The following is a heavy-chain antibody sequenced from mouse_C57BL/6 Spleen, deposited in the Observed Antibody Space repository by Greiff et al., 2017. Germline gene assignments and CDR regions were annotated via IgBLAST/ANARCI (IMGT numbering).Heavy chain of an antibody. CDR2: IDPENGDT. V-gene: IGHV14-4*01. Sequence: EVQVVESGAELVRPGASVKLSCTASGFNIKDDYMHWVKQRPEQGLEWIGWIDPENGDTEYASKFQGKATITADTSSNTAYLQLSSLTSEDTAVYYCTTSDYYGSSYWGQGTTLTVSS. CDR3: TTSDYYGSSY. J-gene: IGHJ2*01. D-gene: IGHD1-1*01. CDR1: GFNIKDDY.